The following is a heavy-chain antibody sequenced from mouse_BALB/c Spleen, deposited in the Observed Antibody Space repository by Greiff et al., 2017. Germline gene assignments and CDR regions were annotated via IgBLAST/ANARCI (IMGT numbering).Heavy chain of an antibody. Sequence: QVTLKVSGPGILQPSQTLSLTCSFSGFSLSTSGMGVSWIRQPSGKGLEWLAHIYWDDDKRYNPSLKSRLTISKDTSRNQVFLKITSVDTADTATYYCARRGGGNYDAMDYWGQGTSVTVSS. CDR1: GFSLSTSGMG. J-gene: IGHJ4*01. CDR3: ARRGGGNYDAMDY. D-gene: IGHD2-1*01. CDR2: IYWDDDK. V-gene: IGHV8-12*01.